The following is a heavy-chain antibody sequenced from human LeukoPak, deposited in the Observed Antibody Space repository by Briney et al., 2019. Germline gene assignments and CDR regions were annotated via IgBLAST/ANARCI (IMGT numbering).Heavy chain of an antibody. CDR1: GGSISSYY. Sequence: SETLSLTCTVSGGSISSYYWSWIRQPPGKGLEWIGYIYYSGSTNYNPSLKSRVTISVDTSKNQISLKLSSVTAADTAVYYCARVTAYCGGDCSDAFDIWGQGTMVTVSS. V-gene: IGHV4-59*01. CDR3: ARVTAYCGGDCSDAFDI. D-gene: IGHD2-21*02. J-gene: IGHJ3*02. CDR2: IYYSGST.